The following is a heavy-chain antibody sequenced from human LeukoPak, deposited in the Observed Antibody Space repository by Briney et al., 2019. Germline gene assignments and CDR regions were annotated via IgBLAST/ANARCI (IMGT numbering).Heavy chain of an antibody. J-gene: IGHJ4*02. CDR1: GVTVSSNH. V-gene: IGHV3-66*01. Sequence: GRSLRLSCAVSGVTVSSNHMSWVRLARGKGLEWVSAIYSGGGTYYADSVKGRFTLSRDISKNKLYLQMNSLRAEGTAVYFCVRDASWGQGTLVTVSS. CDR2: IYSGGGT. CDR3: VRDAS.